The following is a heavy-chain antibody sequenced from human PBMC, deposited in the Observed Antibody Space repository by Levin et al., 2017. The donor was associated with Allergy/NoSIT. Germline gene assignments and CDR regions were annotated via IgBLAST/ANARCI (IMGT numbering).Heavy chain of an antibody. CDR2: IYYSGTT. Sequence: SPTLSLPCSVACDSISHAGYYWSWIRQHPGKGLEWIGHIYYSGTTYYNPSLQSRASISVDTSKNQFSLKVSSVTAADTAVYYCARVPSSTWYGVFDYWGQGTLVTVSS. CDR3: ARVPSSTWYGVFDY. J-gene: IGHJ4*02. V-gene: IGHV4-31*03. CDR1: CDSISHAGYY. D-gene: IGHD6-13*01.